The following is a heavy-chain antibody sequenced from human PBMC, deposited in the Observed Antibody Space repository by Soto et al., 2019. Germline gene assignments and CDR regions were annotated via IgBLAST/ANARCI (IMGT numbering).Heavy chain of an antibody. CDR1: GFSVSSTY. J-gene: IGHJ6*02. V-gene: IGHV3-53*01. D-gene: IGHD5-12*01. Sequence: PWWSPRIARVACGFSVSSTYITWARQAPGKGPEWVSVMYSNGHTYYADSVEGRFTISRDRSSNTLYLQMNSLRAEDTAIYYCVKDRVPGAYGKYYGMDVWGQGTTVTVSS. CDR2: MYSNGHT. CDR3: VKDRVPGAYGKYYGMDV.